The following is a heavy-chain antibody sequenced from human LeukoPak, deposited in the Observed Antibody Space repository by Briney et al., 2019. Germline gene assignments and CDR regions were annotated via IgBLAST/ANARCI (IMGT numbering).Heavy chain of an antibody. Sequence: GASVKVSCKASGGTFSSYAISWVRQAPGQGLERMGGIIPIFGTANYAQKFQGRVTITADESTSTAYMELSSLRSEDTAVYYCARSWGSSWYKDYYYGMDVWGQGTTVTVSS. CDR3: ARSWGSSWYKDYYYGMDV. CDR2: IIPIFGTA. V-gene: IGHV1-69*13. D-gene: IGHD6-13*01. CDR1: GGTFSSYA. J-gene: IGHJ6*02.